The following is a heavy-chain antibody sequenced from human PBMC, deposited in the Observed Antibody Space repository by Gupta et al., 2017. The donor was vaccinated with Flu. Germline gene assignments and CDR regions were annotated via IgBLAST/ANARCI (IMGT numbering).Heavy chain of an antibody. Sequence: SSYTIGWVRQAPGQGLEWVGGIIPFLGTAHYAQKFQGRVTITADESTTTAYMELSSLTSEDTAVYYCARDLGSGTYGWFDPWGQGTLVTVSS. D-gene: IGHD1-26*01. CDR1: SSYT. J-gene: IGHJ5*02. V-gene: IGHV1-69*16. CDR3: ARDLGSGTYGWFDP. CDR2: IIPFLGTA.